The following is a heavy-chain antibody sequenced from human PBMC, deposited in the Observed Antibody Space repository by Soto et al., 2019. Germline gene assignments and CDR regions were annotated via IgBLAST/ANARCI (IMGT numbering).Heavy chain of an antibody. CDR1: GFTFSSYA. V-gene: IGHV3-23*01. CDR3: AKASKRYYYMDV. Sequence: GGSLRLSCAASGFTFSSYAMSWVRQAPGKGLEWVSAISGSGGSTYYADSVKGRFTISRDNSKNTLYLQMNSLRAEDTAIYYCAKASKRYYYMDVWGKGTTVTVSS. CDR2: ISGSGGST. J-gene: IGHJ6*03.